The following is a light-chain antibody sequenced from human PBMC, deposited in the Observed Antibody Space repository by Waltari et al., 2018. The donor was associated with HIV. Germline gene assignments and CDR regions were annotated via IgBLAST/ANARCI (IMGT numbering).Light chain of an antibody. CDR1: SPTIGSSA. V-gene: IGLV1-44*01. J-gene: IGLJ2*01. CDR3: ATWDDSLNGHV. CDR2: ANS. Sequence: QAVLTQAPSASGTPGQRVTISCSGSSPTIGSSAVNCYQQPPGTAPQLLIYANSQRPSGVPDRFSGSKSGTSASLAISGLQSEDEADYYCATWDDSLNGHVFGGGTKLTVL.